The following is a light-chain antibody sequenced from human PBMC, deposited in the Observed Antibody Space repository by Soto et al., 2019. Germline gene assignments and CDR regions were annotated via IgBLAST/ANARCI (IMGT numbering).Light chain of an antibody. CDR1: QAISTW. CDR2: SAS. CDR3: QQANSFPRT. Sequence: DIQMTQSPSSVSASVGDRVTITCRASQAISTWLAWYQQNPGKAPKLLIYSASNLQSGVPSRFSGSGSVTDLTLTISSLQPEDFATYYCQQANSFPRTFGQGTKVEIK. V-gene: IGKV1D-12*01. J-gene: IGKJ1*01.